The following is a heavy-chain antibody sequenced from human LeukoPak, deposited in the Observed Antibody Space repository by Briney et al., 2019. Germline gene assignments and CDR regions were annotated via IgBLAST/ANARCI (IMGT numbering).Heavy chain of an antibody. CDR3: ARNAAYNLAY. V-gene: IGHV4-59*12. D-gene: IGHD1-14*01. CDR1: GGSISSYY. Sequence: SSETLSLTCTVSGGSISSYYWSWIRQPPGKGLEWSGYIYNSGNTNYNPSLKSRVTISVDTSKNQFSLKLSSVTAADTAVYYRARNAAYNLAYWGQGTLVTVSS. J-gene: IGHJ4*02. CDR2: IYNSGNT.